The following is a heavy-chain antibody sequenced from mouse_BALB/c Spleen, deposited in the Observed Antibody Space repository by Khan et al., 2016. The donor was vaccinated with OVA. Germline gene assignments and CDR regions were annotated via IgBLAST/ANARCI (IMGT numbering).Heavy chain of an antibody. CDR2: INPRSGYT. D-gene: IGHD2-14*01. CDR1: GYTFTSNT. J-gene: IGHJ4*01. CDR3: SRRTTGYTMDY. Sequence: QVQLKESGAELARPGASVRMSCKASGYTFTSNTMHWVKQRPGQGLEWIGYINPRSGYTNYNQNFKDKATLTADKSSSTAYMQLSSLTSEDSEVYYCSRRTTGYTMDYWGQGTSVTVSS. V-gene: IGHV1-4*01.